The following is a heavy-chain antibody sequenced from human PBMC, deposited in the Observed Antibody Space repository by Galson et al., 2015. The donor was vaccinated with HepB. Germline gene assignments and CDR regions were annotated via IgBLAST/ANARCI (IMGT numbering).Heavy chain of an antibody. CDR1: GFTFSSYA. Sequence: LRLSCAASGFTFSSYAMHWVRQAPGKGLEWVAVISYDGSNKYYADSVKGRFTISRDNSKNTLYLQMNSLRPEDTAVYYCARDWDYSSGWYEGAFDIWGQGTMVTVSS. CDR2: ISYDGSNK. CDR3: ARDWDYSSGWYEGAFDI. D-gene: IGHD6-19*01. J-gene: IGHJ3*02. V-gene: IGHV3-30-3*01.